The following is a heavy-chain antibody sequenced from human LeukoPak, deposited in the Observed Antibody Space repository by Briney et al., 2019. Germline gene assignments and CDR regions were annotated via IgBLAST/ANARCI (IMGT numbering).Heavy chain of an antibody. D-gene: IGHD3-9*01. Sequence: SETLSLTCAVYGGSFSGYYWSWIRQPPGKGLEWIGYIYYSGSTNYNPSLKSRVTISVDTSKNQFSLKLSSVTAADTAVYYCARTPHYYDILTGYYAPYWYFDLWGRGTLVTVSS. J-gene: IGHJ2*01. V-gene: IGHV4-59*01. CDR3: ARTPHYYDILTGYYAPYWYFDL. CDR2: IYYSGST. CDR1: GGSFSGYY.